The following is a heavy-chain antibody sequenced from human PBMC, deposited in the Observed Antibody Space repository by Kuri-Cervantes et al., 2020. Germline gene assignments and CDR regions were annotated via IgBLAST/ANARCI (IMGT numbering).Heavy chain of an antibody. CDR1: GGSISSSDYY. D-gene: IGHD3-22*01. CDR3: ARDLQRGVNYYDSSGYHHWYFDL. CDR2: IFYRGNT. V-gene: IGHV4-39*07. J-gene: IGHJ2*01. Sequence: SETLSLTCTVSGGSISSSDYYWGWIRQPPGKGLEWIGSIFYRGNTYYNPSLKSRLTISVDTSKNQLYLKLTSVTAADTAVYYCARDLQRGVNYYDSSGYHHWYFDLWGRGTLVTVSS.